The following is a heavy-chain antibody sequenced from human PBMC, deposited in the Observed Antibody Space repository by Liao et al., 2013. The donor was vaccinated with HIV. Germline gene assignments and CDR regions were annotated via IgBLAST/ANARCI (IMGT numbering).Heavy chain of an antibody. D-gene: IGHD3-3*01. V-gene: IGHV4-59*01. J-gene: IGHJ6*03. CDR2: IYYSGTT. CDR1: GGSISSYY. CDR3: ARVPPTRRYDFWSGYLYYYMDV. Sequence: QVQLQESGPGLVKPSETLSLTCTVSGGSISSYYWSWIRQPPGKGLEWIGYIYYSGTTKYNPSLKSRVTISVDTSKNQFSLKLSSVTAADTAVYYCARVPPTRRYDFWSGYLYYYMDVWGKGTTVTVSS.